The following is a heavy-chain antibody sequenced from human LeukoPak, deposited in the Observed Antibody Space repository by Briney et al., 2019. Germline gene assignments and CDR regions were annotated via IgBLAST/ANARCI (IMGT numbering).Heavy chain of an antibody. J-gene: IGHJ4*02. CDR3: ASYSGSYSSSDY. CDR2: IIPIFGTA. CDR1: GGTFSSYA. Sequence: EASVNVSCKASGGTFSSYAISWVRQAPGQGLEWMGRIIPIFGTANYAQKFQGRVTITADESTSTAYMELSSLRSEDTAVYYCASYSGSYSSSDYWGQGTLVTVSS. V-gene: IGHV1-69*15. D-gene: IGHD1-26*01.